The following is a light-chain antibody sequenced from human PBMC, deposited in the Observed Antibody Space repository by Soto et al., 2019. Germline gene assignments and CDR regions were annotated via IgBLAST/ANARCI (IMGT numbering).Light chain of an antibody. CDR3: QQRSNWRWLT. CDR1: QSVSSY. CDR2: DAS. J-gene: IGKJ4*01. Sequence: TLSLSPGERATLSCRASQSVSSYLAWYQQKPGQSPRLLIYDASNRATGIPARFSGSGSGTDFTLTISSLEPEDFAVYYCQQRSNWRWLTFGGGTKVDIK. V-gene: IGKV3-11*01.